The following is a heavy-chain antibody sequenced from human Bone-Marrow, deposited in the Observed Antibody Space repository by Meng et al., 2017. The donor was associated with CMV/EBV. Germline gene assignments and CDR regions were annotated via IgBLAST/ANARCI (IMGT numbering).Heavy chain of an antibody. J-gene: IGHJ6*02. CDR1: GFTFSSYE. D-gene: IGHD1-14*01. Sequence: GGSLRLSCAASGFTFSSYEMNWVRQAPGKGLEWVSYISSSGSTIYYADSVKGRFTISRDSANNSLYLQMNSLRAEDTAVYYCAREFAPRTYYYGMDVWGQGTTVTVSS. CDR2: ISSSGSTI. CDR3: AREFAPRTYYYGMDV. V-gene: IGHV3-48*03.